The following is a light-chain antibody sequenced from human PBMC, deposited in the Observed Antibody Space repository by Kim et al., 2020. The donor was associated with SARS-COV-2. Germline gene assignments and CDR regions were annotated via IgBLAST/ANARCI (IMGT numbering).Light chain of an antibody. CDR1: TGAVTTGSY. Sequence: QAVVTQEPSLTVPPGGTVTLTCASSTGAVTTGSYANWFQQKPGQAPRALIYSTSYKHSWTPARFSGSLLGGKAALTLSGVQPEDEADYFCLLHYGGGPVFGGGTQLTVL. V-gene: IGLV7-43*01. CDR3: LLHYGGGPV. J-gene: IGLJ2*01. CDR2: STS.